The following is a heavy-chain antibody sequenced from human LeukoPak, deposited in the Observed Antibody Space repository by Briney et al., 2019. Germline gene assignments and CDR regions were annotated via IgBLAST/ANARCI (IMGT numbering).Heavy chain of an antibody. J-gene: IGHJ6*02. CDR1: GGSISSYY. V-gene: IGHV4-34*01. CDR3: ARVRYCSSTSCYTMRYYGMDV. Sequence: PSETLSLTCTVSGGSISSYYWSWIRQPPGKGLEWIGEINHSGSTNYNPSLKSRVTISVDTSKNQFSLKLSSVTAADTAVYYCARVRYCSSTSCYTMRYYGMDVWGQGTTVTVSS. CDR2: INHSGST. D-gene: IGHD2-2*02.